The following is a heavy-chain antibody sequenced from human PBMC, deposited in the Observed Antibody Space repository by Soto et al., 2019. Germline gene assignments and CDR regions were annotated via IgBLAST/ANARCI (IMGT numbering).Heavy chain of an antibody. D-gene: IGHD3-10*01. CDR1: GGTFSRHS. J-gene: IGHJ4*02. Sequence: QVQMVQSGAEVKKPGSSARVSCKVSGGTFSRHSISWVRQAPGQGLEWMGGIIPIFDATQYAQKFQGRLTITADEPTTTFQMDLSGLRPEDTAIYFCARDLTSVRGSWGQGTLVNVS. V-gene: IGHV1-69*01. CDR2: IIPIFDAT. CDR3: ARDLTSVRGS.